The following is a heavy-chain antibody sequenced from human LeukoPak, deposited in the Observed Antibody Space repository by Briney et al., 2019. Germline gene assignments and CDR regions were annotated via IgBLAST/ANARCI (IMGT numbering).Heavy chain of an antibody. Sequence: SETLSLTCAVYGGSFSGYYWSWIRQPPGKGLEWIGYIYYSGSTNYNPSLRSRVTISVDTSKNQFSLKLGSVTAADTAVYYCASQNLDYYYMDVWGKGTTVTISS. CDR2: IYYSGST. CDR3: ASQNLDYYYMDV. J-gene: IGHJ6*03. CDR1: GGSFSGYY. V-gene: IGHV4-59*01.